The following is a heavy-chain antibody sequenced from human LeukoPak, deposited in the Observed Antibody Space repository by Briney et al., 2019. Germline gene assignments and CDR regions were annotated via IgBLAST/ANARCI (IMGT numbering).Heavy chain of an antibody. Sequence: GGSLRLSCAASGFTFSSYSMHWVRQAPGKGLEYVSGISSNGDSTYYVNSVKGRFSISRDNSKNTLYLQMGSLRAEDMAVYYCARSSMMVLVRSGFDIWGQGTMVTVSS. CDR2: ISSNGDST. D-gene: IGHD3-22*01. CDR1: GFTFSSYS. J-gene: IGHJ3*02. CDR3: ARSSMMVLVRSGFDI. V-gene: IGHV3-64*01.